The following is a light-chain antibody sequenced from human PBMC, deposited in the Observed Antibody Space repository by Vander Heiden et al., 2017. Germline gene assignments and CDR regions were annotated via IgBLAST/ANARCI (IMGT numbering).Light chain of an antibody. CDR1: QSISSY. J-gene: IGKJ2*01. CDR2: AAS. V-gene: IGKV1-39*01. Sequence: DPVSITCRASQSISSYLNWYQQKSGKVPKFLIYAASSVHSGVPSRFSGSGTGTDFTLTINSLQPEDFATYYCQQSYSTQYTFGQGTKLEIK. CDR3: QQSYSTQYT.